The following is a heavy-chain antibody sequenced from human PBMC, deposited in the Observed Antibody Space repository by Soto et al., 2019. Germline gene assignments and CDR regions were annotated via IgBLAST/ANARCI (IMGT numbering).Heavy chain of an antibody. V-gene: IGHV3-13*01. CDR1: GFTFSTHD. Sequence: PGGSLRLSCAASGFTFSTHDMHWVRRAAGKGLEWVSAIDTAGVTYYLDSVKGRFTISRENAKNSFYLQMNSLRAGDTAVYYCAREIDGAFCGGDCPGGMDVFGQGTTVTFYS. CDR3: AREIDGAFCGGDCPGGMDV. J-gene: IGHJ6*02. CDR2: IDTAGVT. D-gene: IGHD2-21*02.